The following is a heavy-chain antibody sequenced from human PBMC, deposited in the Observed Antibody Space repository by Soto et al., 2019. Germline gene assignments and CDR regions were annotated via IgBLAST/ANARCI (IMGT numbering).Heavy chain of an antibody. CDR1: GGSVNIGTYY. V-gene: IGHV4-61*01. D-gene: IGHD3-22*01. CDR3: ARSGYYYDSLDY. CDR2: IYYSGST. Sequence: PSETLSLTCTVPGGSVNIGTYYWSWIRQPPGKGLEWIGYIYYSGSTSYNPSLKSRVTISVDTSKNQFSLKLSSVTAADTAVYNCARSGYYYDSLDYWGQGALVTVSS. J-gene: IGHJ4*02.